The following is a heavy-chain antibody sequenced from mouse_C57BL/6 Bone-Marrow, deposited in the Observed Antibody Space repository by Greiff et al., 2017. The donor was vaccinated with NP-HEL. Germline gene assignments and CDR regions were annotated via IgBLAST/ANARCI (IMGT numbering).Heavy chain of an antibody. J-gene: IGHJ3*01. CDR1: GYTFTSYW. Sequence: QVQLQQPGAELVKPGASVKLSCKASGYTFTSYWMQWVKQRPGQGLEWIGEIDPSDSYTNYNQKFKGKATLTVDTSSSTAYMQLSSLTSEDSAVYYCARWAVQATAYWGQGTLVTVSA. D-gene: IGHD3-2*02. V-gene: IGHV1-50*01. CDR2: IDPSDSYT. CDR3: ARWAVQATAY.